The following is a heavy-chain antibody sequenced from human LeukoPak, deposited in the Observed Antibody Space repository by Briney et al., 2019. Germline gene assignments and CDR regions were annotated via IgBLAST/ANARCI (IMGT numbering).Heavy chain of an antibody. Sequence: ASVKVSCKASGYTFTSRGINWVRQAPGQGLEWMGWISGYNGNTNYAQRLQGRVTLTTDTSTSTGYLELRSLRSDDTAVYYCARDAPLYNHHPGGAFDIWGQGTMVTVSS. CDR1: GYTFTSRG. D-gene: IGHD1-14*01. V-gene: IGHV1-18*01. J-gene: IGHJ3*02. CDR2: ISGYNGNT. CDR3: ARDAPLYNHHPGGAFDI.